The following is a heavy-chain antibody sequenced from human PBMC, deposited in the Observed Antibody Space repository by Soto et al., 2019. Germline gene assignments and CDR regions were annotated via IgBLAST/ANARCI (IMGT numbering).Heavy chain of an antibody. CDR3: AKEGGSSWKKGDYYYYGMDV. D-gene: IGHD6-13*01. V-gene: IGHV3-43*01. CDR2: ISWDGGST. J-gene: IGHJ6*02. Sequence: GGSLRLSCAASGFTFDDYTMHWVRQAPGKGLEWVSLISWDGGSTYYVDSVKGRFTISRDNSKNSLYLQMNSLRTEDTALYYCAKEGGSSWKKGDYYYYGMDVWGQGTTVTVSS. CDR1: GFTFDDYT.